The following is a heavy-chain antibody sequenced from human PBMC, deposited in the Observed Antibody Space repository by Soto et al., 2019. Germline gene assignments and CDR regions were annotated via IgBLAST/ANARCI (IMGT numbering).Heavy chain of an antibody. CDR1: GGTFGSYA. Sequence: QVQLVQSGAEVKKPGSSVKVSCKASGGTFGSYAITWVRRAPGQGLEWLGGIIPILNSPAYAQKFKARVVITADEITNTAYMELNSLRFDDTAVYYCAREARYCTSATCPKFYAMDVWGQGTTVTVAS. J-gene: IGHJ6*02. D-gene: IGHD2-2*01. CDR2: IIPILNSP. V-gene: IGHV1-69*01. CDR3: AREARYCTSATCPKFYAMDV.